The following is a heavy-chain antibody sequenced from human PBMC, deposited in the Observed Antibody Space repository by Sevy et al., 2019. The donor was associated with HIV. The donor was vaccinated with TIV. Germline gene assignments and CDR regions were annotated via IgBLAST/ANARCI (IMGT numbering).Heavy chain of an antibody. J-gene: IGHJ6*02. CDR2: TYYRSKWYN. CDR3: ARVVKYYYGSGSGYYYYGMDV. V-gene: IGHV6-1*01. D-gene: IGHD3-10*01. CDR1: GDSVSSNSAA. Sequence: KQSQNLSLTCAISGDSVSSNSAAWNWIRQSPSRGLEWLGRTYYRSKWYNDYAVSVKSRITINPDTSKNQFSLQLNSVTPEDTAVYYCARVVKYYYGSGSGYYYYGMDVWGQGTTVTVSS.